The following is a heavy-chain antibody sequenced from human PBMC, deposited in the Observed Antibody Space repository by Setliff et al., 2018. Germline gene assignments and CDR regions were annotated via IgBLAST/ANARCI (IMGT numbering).Heavy chain of an antibody. CDR2: INPDTGYS. Sequence: ASVKVSCQASGYTFTGPYMHWVRQAPGQGLEWMGWINPDTGYSKYAQKFQGRVTLTRDTSLTTAYMELRSLTSDDTAVYYCATQTAAYYFDYWGQGALVTVSS. CDR3: ATQTAAYYFDY. D-gene: IGHD6-13*01. CDR1: GYTFTGPY. V-gene: IGHV1-2*02. J-gene: IGHJ4*02.